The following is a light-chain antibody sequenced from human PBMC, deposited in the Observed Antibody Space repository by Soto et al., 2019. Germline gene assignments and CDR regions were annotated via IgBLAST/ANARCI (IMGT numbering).Light chain of an antibody. V-gene: IGLV2-14*03. CDR1: SSDVGGYNY. CDR2: DVS. J-gene: IGLJ1*01. Sequence: SALTQPASVSGSPGQSITISCTGTSSDVGGYNYVSWYQHHPGKAPKLMIYDVSNRPSGVSNRFSGSKSGNTASLSISGXXXXXVXXYSCSSYRTSNTRQIVCGTGTKVTVL. CDR3: SSYRTSNTRQIV.